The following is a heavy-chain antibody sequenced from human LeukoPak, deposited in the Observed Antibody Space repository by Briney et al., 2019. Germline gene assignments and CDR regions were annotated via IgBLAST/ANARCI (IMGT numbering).Heavy chain of an antibody. CDR3: ARDRSNDDYNDY. V-gene: IGHV3-21*01. CDR2: ISSSSYI. D-gene: IGHD4-17*01. CDR1: GFTFSGYS. Sequence: GGSLRLSCAASGFTFSGYSMNWVRQAPGKGLEWVSSISSSSYIYYADSLKGRFTISRDDAKNSLYLQVNSLRAEDTAVYYCARDRSNDDYNDYWGQGTLVTVSS. J-gene: IGHJ4*02.